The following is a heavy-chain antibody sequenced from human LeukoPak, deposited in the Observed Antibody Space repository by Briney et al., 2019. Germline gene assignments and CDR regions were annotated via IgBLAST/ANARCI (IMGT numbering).Heavy chain of an antibody. CDR3: ARATYDSFSYYYYYYGMDV. V-gene: IGHV4-59*08. CDR1: GGSISSYY. Sequence: SETLSLTCTVSGGSISSYYWSWIRQPPGKGLNWMGYIYYSGSTNYNPSLKSRVTISVDTSKNQLSLRLSSVTAADTAVYYCARATYDSFSYYYYYYGMDVWGQGTTVTVSS. J-gene: IGHJ6*02. D-gene: IGHD3-22*01. CDR2: IYYSGST.